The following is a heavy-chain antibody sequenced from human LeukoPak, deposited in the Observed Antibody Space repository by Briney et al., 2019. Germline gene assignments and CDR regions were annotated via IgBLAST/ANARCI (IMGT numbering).Heavy chain of an antibody. Sequence: GGSLRLSCAASGFTVSSNYMSWVRQAPGKGREWVSVIYSGGSTYYADSVKGRFTISRDNSVNTLYLQMNSLRTEDTAVYYCARAFVTAAGFFDTWGQGTLVTVSS. CDR1: GFTVSSNY. J-gene: IGHJ4*02. CDR3: ARAFVTAAGFFDT. V-gene: IGHV3-53*05. CDR2: IYSGGST. D-gene: IGHD6-13*01.